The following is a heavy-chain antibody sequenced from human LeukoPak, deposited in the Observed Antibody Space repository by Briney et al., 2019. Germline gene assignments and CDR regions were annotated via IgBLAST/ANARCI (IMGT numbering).Heavy chain of an antibody. CDR1: GGSFSGYY. CDR2: INHSGST. V-gene: IGHV4-34*01. D-gene: IGHD3-22*01. Sequence: PSETLSLTCAVYGGSFSGYYWGWIRQPPGKGLEWIGEINHSGSTNYNPSLKSRVTISVDTSKNQFSLKLSSVTAADTAVYYCARDPSSGYSEFDYWGQGTLVTVSS. CDR3: ARDPSSGYSEFDY. J-gene: IGHJ4*02.